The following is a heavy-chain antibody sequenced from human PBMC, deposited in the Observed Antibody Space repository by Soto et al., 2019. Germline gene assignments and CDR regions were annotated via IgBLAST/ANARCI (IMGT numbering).Heavy chain of an antibody. CDR2: MSHSGGT. J-gene: IGHJ3*02. D-gene: IGHD1-1*01. V-gene: IGHV4-34*01. CDR3: ARVERGTATTVVDAFDI. CDR1: GGFVSSGSYY. Sequence: QVQLQQWGAGLLKPSETLSLTCAVYGGFVSSGSYYWSWIRQPPGKGLEWIGEMSHSGGTHFNPSIKRLVAISVDTSKNQFSLKMTSVSAAETALYYCARVERGTATTVVDAFDIWGPGTMVTVSS.